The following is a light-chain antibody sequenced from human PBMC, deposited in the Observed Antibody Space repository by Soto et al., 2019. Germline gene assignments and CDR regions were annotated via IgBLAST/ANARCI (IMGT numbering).Light chain of an antibody. V-gene: IGKV1-5*01. CDR3: QQYDSFSVT. Sequence: DIQMTQSPSTVSASVGDTVTLSSRASQSISTRLAWYQQKAGTAPKVLIYDASRLESGVPSRFSGSGAGTEFRLTISTMQPDDFATYYCQQYDSFSVTFGQGTKVDIK. CDR2: DAS. CDR1: QSISTR. J-gene: IGKJ1*01.